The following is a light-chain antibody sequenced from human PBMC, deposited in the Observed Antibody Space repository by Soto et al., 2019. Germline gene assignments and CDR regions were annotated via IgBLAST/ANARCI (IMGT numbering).Light chain of an antibody. CDR1: SSDVGGYDY. Sequence: QSALTQPASVSGSPGQSITISCTGTSSDVGGYDYVSWYQLHPGKAPKLMVFEVSNRPSGVSNRYSGSKSGNSASLTISGLQADDEADYYCCSLTTSHTYVFGSGTKLTVL. CDR3: CSLTTSHTYV. J-gene: IGLJ1*01. CDR2: EVS. V-gene: IGLV2-14*01.